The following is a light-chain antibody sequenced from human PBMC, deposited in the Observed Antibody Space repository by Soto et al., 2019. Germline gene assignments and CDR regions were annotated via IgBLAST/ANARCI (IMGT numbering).Light chain of an antibody. J-gene: IGKJ1*01. CDR3: QQYDKWPRT. V-gene: IGKV3-20*01. CDR2: GAS. Sequence: EIVLTQSPGTLSLSPGERATLFCRASQSLSASYLAWYQQKPGQAPRLLVYGASSRATGIPDRFSGSGSGTDFTLIISSLQSEDFAVYYCQQYDKWPRTFGQGTKVDIK. CDR1: QSLSASY.